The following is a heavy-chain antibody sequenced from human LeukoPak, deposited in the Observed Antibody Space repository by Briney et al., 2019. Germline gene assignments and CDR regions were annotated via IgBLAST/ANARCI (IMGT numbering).Heavy chain of an antibody. CDR2: INSNGGTT. CDR1: GFTFSSYA. J-gene: IGHJ5*02. D-gene: IGHD3-22*01. CDR3: VKMGTYYYDSSGSGWFDP. Sequence: GGSLRLSCSASGFTFSSYAMHWVRQAPGKGLEYVSAINSNGGTTYYSDSVKGRFTISRDNSKNTLYLQMSSLRAEDTAVYYCVKMGTYYYDSSGSGWFDPWGQGTLVTVSS. V-gene: IGHV3-64D*09.